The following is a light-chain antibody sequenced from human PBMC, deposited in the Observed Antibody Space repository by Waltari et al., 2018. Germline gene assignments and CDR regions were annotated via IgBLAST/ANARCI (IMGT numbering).Light chain of an antibody. CDR1: SSDVGGYDA. V-gene: IGLV2-8*01. CDR3: TSYTPIPTFVL. CDR2: EVH. J-gene: IGLJ2*01. Sequence: HSALTQPPSASGSPGQSVTIPCPGSSSDVGGYDAVSLYQQYPGRPPRLLIYEVHKRPSGVPDRFSASKSGDTASLTVSGLRAEDEAHYYCTSYTPIPTFVLFGGGTKLTVL.